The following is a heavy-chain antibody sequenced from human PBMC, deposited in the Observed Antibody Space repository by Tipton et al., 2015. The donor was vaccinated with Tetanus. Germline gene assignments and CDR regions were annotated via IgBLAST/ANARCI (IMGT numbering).Heavy chain of an antibody. J-gene: IGHJ5*02. D-gene: IGHD3-16*01. CDR1: GFLFSSYT. Sequence: GSLRLSCSVSGFLFSSYTMNWVRQAPGRGLEWVSSISSTTSYIYYSDSVKGRFTISRDNAKNSLYLQMNSLTADDTAVYSCSKDREDYYGPTTWFDPWGQGTLVTVSS. CDR2: ISSTTSYI. V-gene: IGHV3-21*01. CDR3: SKDREDYYGPTTWFDP.